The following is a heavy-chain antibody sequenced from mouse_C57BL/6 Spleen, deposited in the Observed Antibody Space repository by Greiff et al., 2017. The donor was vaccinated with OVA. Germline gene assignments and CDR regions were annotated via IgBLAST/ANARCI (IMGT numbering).Heavy chain of an antibody. CDR1: GFTFRSYT. CDR3: ARLGRGDYFDY. V-gene: IGHV5-9*01. J-gene: IGHJ2*01. CDR2: ISGGGGNN. Sequence: DVMLVESGGGLVKPGGSLKLSCAASGFTFRSYTMSWVRQTPEKRLEWVATISGGGGNNYYPDSVKGRFTISRDNAKNTLYLQMSSLRSEDTALYYCARLGRGDYFDYWGQGTTLTVSS. D-gene: IGHD4-1*01.